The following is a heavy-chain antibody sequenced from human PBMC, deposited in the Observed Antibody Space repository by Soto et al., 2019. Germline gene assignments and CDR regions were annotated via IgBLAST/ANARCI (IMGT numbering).Heavy chain of an antibody. CDR2: ISSSSSYI. J-gene: IGHJ3*02. Sequence: PGGSLGLSCAASGFTFSSYSMNWVRQAPGKGLEWVSSISSSSSYIYYADSVKGRFTISRDNAKNSLYLQMNSLRAEDTAVYYCARGAITMVRGVAPDDAFDIWGQGTMVTVSS. D-gene: IGHD3-10*01. CDR1: GFTFSSYS. CDR3: ARGAITMVRGVAPDDAFDI. V-gene: IGHV3-21*01.